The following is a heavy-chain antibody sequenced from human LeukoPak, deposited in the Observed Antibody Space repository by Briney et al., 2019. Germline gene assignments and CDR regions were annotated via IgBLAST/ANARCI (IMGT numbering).Heavy chain of an antibody. Sequence: GASVKVSCKASGYTFTSYDINWVRQATGQGLEWMGWMNPNSGNTGYAQKFQGRVTMTRNTSISTAYMELSSLRSEDTAVYYCARGRQARAAYWFDPWGQGTLVTVSS. J-gene: IGHJ5*02. CDR2: MNPNSGNT. CDR1: GYTFTSYD. V-gene: IGHV1-8*01. CDR3: ARGRQARAAYWFDP.